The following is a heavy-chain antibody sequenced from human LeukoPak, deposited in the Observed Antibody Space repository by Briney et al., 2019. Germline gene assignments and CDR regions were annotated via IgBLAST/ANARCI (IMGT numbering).Heavy chain of an antibody. V-gene: IGHV1-8*01. CDR2: MNPNSGNT. Sequence: ASVKVSCKASGYTFTSYDINWVRQATGQGLEWMGWMNPNSGNTGYAQKFQGRVTMTRNTSISTAYMELSSLRSEDTAVYYCARGYCSSTSCYHDAFDIWGQGTMVTVSS. CDR3: ARGYCSSTSCYHDAFDI. CDR1: GYTFTSYD. D-gene: IGHD2-2*01. J-gene: IGHJ3*02.